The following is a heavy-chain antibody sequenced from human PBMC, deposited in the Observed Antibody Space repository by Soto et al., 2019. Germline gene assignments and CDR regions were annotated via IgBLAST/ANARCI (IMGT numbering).Heavy chain of an antibody. J-gene: IGHJ2*01. Sequence: QVQLVESGGGVVQPGRSLRLSCAASGFTFSSYVMHWVRQAPGKGLEWVAVISYEGNTKYYADSVKGRFTISRDNPKNTLYLQMDSLRADDTAVYYCAKDGGFDYGFWYFDVWGRGTLVTVSS. CDR2: ISYEGNTK. CDR3: AKDGGFDYGFWYFDV. CDR1: GFTFSSYV. D-gene: IGHD4-17*01. V-gene: IGHV3-30-3*01.